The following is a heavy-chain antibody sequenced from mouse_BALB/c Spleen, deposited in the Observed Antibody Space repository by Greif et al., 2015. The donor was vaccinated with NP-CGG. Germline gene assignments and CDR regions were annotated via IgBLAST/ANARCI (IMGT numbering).Heavy chain of an antibody. D-gene: IGHD2-1*01. CDR1: GFSLTSYG. CDR3: AREDGNYVGAMDY. V-gene: IGHV2-9*02. CDR2: IWAGGST. J-gene: IGHJ4*01. Sequence: VQLQESGPGLVAPSQSLSITCTVSGFSLTSYGVHWVRQPPGKGLEWLGVIWAGGSTSYNSALMSRLSISKDNSKSQVFLKMNSLQTDDAAMYYCAREDGNYVGAMDYWGQGTSATVSS.